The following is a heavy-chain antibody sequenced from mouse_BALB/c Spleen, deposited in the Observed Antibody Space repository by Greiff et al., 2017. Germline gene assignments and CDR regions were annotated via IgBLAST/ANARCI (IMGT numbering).Heavy chain of an antibody. CDR2: INPYNDGT. V-gene: IGHV1-14*01. Sequence: EVQLQQSGPELVKPGASVKMSCKASGYTFTSYVMHWVKQKPGQGLEWIGYINPYNDGTKYNEKFKGKATLTSDKSSSAAYMELSSLTSEDSAVYYCARYENWAFYAMDYWGQGTSVTVSS. CDR1: GYTFTSYV. J-gene: IGHJ4*01. D-gene: IGHD4-1*01. CDR3: ARYENWAFYAMDY.